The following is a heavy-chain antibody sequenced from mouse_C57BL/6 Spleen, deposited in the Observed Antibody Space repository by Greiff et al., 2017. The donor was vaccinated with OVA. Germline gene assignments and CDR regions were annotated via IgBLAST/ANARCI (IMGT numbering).Heavy chain of an antibody. CDR3: ARQWLQRVFDY. D-gene: IGHD2-2*01. J-gene: IGHJ2*01. CDR1: GYAFSSSW. V-gene: IGHV1-82*01. Sequence: QVQLKQSGPELVKPGASVKISCKASGYAFSSSWMNWVKQRPGKGLEWIGRIYPGDGDTNYNGKFKGKATLTADKSSSTDYMQLGSLTSEDSAVYFCARQWLQRVFDYWGQGTTLTVSS. CDR2: IYPGDGDT.